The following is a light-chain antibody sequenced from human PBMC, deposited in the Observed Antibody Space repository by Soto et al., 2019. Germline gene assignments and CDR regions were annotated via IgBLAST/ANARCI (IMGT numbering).Light chain of an antibody. Sequence: QSALTQPPSASGSPGQSVTISCTGTSSDGGGYNYVSWYQQHPGKAPKLVIYEVSKRPSGVPDRFSGSKSGNTASLTVSGLQTEDEADYYCNSYSGSNNLRVVFGGGTKLTVL. J-gene: IGLJ3*02. V-gene: IGLV2-8*01. CDR2: EVS. CDR3: NSYSGSNNLRVV. CDR1: SSDGGGYNY.